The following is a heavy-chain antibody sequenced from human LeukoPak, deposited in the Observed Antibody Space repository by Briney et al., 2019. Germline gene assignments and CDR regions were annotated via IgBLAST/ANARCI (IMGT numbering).Heavy chain of an antibody. CDR2: INHSGST. Sequence: SETLSLTCAVYGGSFSGYYWSWIRQPPGKGLEWTGEINHSGSTNYNPSLKSRVTISVDTSKNQFSLKLSSVTAADTAVYYCARTPYSNYRNFDYWGQGTLVTVSS. D-gene: IGHD4-11*01. J-gene: IGHJ4*02. CDR3: ARTPYSNYRNFDY. V-gene: IGHV4-34*01. CDR1: GGSFSGYY.